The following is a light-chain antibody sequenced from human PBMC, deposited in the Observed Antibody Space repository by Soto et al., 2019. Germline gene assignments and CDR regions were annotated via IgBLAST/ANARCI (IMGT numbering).Light chain of an antibody. CDR3: QQYANWPIT. CDR2: GAS. CDR1: QSVSSSY. V-gene: IGKV3-20*01. J-gene: IGKJ5*01. Sequence: EIALSQSPGTLSLSTGERATLTCRASQSVSSSYLAWYQQKPGQAPRLLIYGASSRATGIPDRFSGSGPGTDFTLTISRLEPEDFAVYYCQQYANWPITFGQGTRLEIK.